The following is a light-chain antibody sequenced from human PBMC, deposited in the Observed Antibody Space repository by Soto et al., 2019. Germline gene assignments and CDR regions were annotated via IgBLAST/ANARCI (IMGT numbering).Light chain of an antibody. Sequence: ERVMTQSPATLSASPGERSTLSCMAIQSVRSNLVWYQQKPGQAPRLLIYGASTRATGIPARFSGGGSGTEFTLTITSLPSEDFEVYWCQQYNNWPLTFGPGTRLEIK. CDR2: GAS. J-gene: IGKJ5*01. CDR3: QQYNNWPLT. CDR1: QSVRSN. V-gene: IGKV3-15*01.